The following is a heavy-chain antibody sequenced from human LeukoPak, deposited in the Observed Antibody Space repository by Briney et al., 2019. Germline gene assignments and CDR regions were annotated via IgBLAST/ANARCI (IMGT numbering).Heavy chain of an antibody. V-gene: IGHV4-61*02. J-gene: IGHJ6*03. CDR1: GGSISSSNYY. CDR3: ARDKRYSGYDSGLWDDQYYYYYMDV. Sequence: SETLSLTCTVSGGSISSSNYYWGWIRQPAGKGLEWIGRIYTSGSTNYNPSLKSRVTMSVDTSKNQFSLKLSSVTAADTAVYYCARDKRYSGYDSGLWDDQYYYYYMDVWGKGTTVTISS. CDR2: IYTSGST. D-gene: IGHD5-12*01.